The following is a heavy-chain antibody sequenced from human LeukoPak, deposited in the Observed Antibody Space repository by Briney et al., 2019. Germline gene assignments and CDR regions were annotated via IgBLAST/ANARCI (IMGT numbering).Heavy chain of an antibody. CDR2: ISGSGGST. Sequence: GASLRLSCAASGLTFSSYAMSWVRQAPGKGLEWVSAISGSGGSTYYADSVKGRFTISRDNSKNTLYLQMNSPRAEDTAVYYCAKEWKVAGVLFDYWGQGTLVTVSS. CDR1: GLTFSSYA. CDR3: AKEWKVAGVLFDY. D-gene: IGHD6-19*01. J-gene: IGHJ4*02. V-gene: IGHV3-23*01.